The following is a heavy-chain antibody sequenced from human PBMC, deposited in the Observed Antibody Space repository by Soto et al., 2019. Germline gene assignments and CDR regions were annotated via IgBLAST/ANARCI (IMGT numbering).Heavy chain of an antibody. CDR2: ISSVGSNV. CDR1: GFTFSSYG. V-gene: IGHV3-30*18. CDR3: AKDCTGPGSCEDYVDY. J-gene: IGHJ4*02. D-gene: IGHD3-10*01. Sequence: QVQLVESGGGVVQPGRSLRLSCAASGFTFSSYGMHWVRQAPGKGLEWVASISSVGSNVYYGDSVKGRFTISRDNSKITLYLQMNSLRAEDTAVYYCAKDCTGPGSCEDYVDYWGQGTLVTVSS.